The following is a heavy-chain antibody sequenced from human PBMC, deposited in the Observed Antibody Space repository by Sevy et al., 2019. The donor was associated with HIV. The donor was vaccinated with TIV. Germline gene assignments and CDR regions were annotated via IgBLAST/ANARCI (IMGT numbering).Heavy chain of an antibody. J-gene: IGHJ4*02. V-gene: IGHV1-24*01. D-gene: IGHD3-22*01. Sequence: ASVKVSCKVSGYTLTGLSMHWVRQAPGKGLEWMGRFHPEDGETIYAQNFQGRVTLTEDTSRDTAYMELSSLRYEDTAVYYCATAREYYQDSSGYLDFWGQGTLVTVSS. CDR1: GYTLTGLS. CDR2: FHPEDGET. CDR3: ATAREYYQDSSGYLDF.